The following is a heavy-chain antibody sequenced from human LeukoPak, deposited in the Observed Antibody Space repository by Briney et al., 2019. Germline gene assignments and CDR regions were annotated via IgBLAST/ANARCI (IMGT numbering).Heavy chain of an antibody. V-gene: IGHV3-15*01. CDR2: IKSKTDGGTT. J-gene: IGHJ4*02. CDR3: TIDTLWFGELLQPLDY. D-gene: IGHD3-10*01. Sequence: GGSLRLSCSASGFTFSSYALHWVRQAPGKGLEWVGRIKSKTDGGTTDYAAPVKGRFTISRDDSKNTLYLQMNSLKTEDTAVYYCTIDTLWFGELLQPLDYWGQGTLVTVSS. CDR1: GFTFSSYA.